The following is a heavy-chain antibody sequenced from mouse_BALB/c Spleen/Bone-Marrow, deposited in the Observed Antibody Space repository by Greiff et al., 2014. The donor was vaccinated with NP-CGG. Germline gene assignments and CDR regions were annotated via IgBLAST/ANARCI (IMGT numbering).Heavy chain of an antibody. J-gene: IGHJ4*01. CDR3: ARNYDGAMDY. CDR1: GFTFTDYY. D-gene: IGHD2-12*01. CDR2: IRNKANGYTT. Sequence: DVQLVESGGGLVQPGGSLRLSCATSGFTFTDYYVSWVRQPPGKALEWLGFIRNKANGYTTEYSASVKGRFTISRDNSQSILYLQMNTLRAEDSATYYCARNYDGAMDYWGQGTSVTVSS. V-gene: IGHV7-3*02.